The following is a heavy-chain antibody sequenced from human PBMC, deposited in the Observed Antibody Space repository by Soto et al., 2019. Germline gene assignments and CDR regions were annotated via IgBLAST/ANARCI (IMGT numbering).Heavy chain of an antibody. CDR3: AKDREDYYDSSGYFGGDDY. CDR2: ISGSGGST. D-gene: IGHD3-22*01. CDR1: GFTFSSYA. V-gene: IGHV3-23*01. Sequence: TGGSLRLSCAASGFTFSSYAMSWVRQAPGKGLEWVSAISGSGGSTYYADSVKGRFTISRDNSKNTLYLQMNSLRAEDTAVYYCAKDREDYYDSSGYFGGDDYWGQGTLVTVSS. J-gene: IGHJ4*02.